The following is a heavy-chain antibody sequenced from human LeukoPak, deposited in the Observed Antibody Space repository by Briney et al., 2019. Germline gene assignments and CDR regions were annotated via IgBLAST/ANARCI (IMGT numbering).Heavy chain of an antibody. V-gene: IGHV4-34*01. J-gene: IGHJ4*02. CDR1: GGSVSGYY. CDR2: INHSGST. Sequence: SETLSLTCAVYGGSVSGYYWSWIRQPPGKGVEWIGEINHSGSTNYNPSLKSRVTISVDTSKKQFSLKLSSVTAADTAVYYCARGVWSGGGCYGLFNYWGQGTLVTVSS. D-gene: IGHD2-15*01. CDR3: ARGVWSGGGCYGLFNY.